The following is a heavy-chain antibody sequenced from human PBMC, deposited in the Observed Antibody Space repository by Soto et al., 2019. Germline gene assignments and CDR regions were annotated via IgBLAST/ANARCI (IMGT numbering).Heavy chain of an antibody. J-gene: IGHJ4*02. CDR2: INHSGST. D-gene: IGHD6-6*01. CDR1: GGSFSGYY. CDR3: ARVAYSSSSGSYYFDY. V-gene: IGHV4-34*01. Sequence: SETLSLTCAVYGGSFSGYYWSWIRQPPGKGLEWIGEINHSGSTNYNPSLKSRVTISVDTSKNQLSLTVRSVTAADTAVYYCARVAYSSSSGSYYFDYWGQGALVTVSS.